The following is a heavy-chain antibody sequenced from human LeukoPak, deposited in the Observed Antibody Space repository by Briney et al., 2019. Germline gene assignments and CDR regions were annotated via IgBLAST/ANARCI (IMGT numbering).Heavy chain of an antibody. Sequence: GRSLRLSCAASGFTFDDYAMHWVRQAPGKGLEWVSGISWNSGSIGYADSVKGRFTISRDNAKSSLYLQMNSLRAEDTALYYCAKGKTRYCSSTSCPAYNWFDPWGQGTLVTVSS. CDR1: GFTFDDYA. CDR3: AKGKTRYCSSTSCPAYNWFDP. J-gene: IGHJ5*02. CDR2: ISWNSGSI. V-gene: IGHV3-9*01. D-gene: IGHD2-2*01.